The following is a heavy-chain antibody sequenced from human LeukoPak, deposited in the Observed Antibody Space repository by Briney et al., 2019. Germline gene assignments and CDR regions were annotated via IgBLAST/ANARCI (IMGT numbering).Heavy chain of an antibody. CDR2: ISSSSSTI. D-gene: IGHD1-1*01. Sequence: SGGSLRLSCAASGFTFSSYSMNWVRKAPGKGLEWVSYISSSSSTIYYADSVKGRFTISRDNSKNTLYLQMNSLRAEDTAVYYCANGGTLTPCAYWGQGTLVTVSS. V-gene: IGHV3-48*01. CDR3: ANGGTLTPCAY. J-gene: IGHJ4*02. CDR1: GFTFSSYS.